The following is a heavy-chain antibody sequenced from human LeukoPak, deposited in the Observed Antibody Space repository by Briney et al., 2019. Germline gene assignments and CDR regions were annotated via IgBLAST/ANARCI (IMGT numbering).Heavy chain of an antibody. V-gene: IGHV3-48*01. CDR1: GFTFSSYS. Sequence: PGGSLRLSCAASGFTFSSYSMNWVRQAPGKGLEWVSYISSSSSTIYYVDSVKGRFTISRDNAKNSLYLQMNSLRAEDTAVYYCARDVSSTSFYYYYMDVWGKGTTVTVSS. CDR2: ISSSSSTI. CDR3: ARDVSSTSFYYYYMDV. J-gene: IGHJ6*03. D-gene: IGHD2-2*01.